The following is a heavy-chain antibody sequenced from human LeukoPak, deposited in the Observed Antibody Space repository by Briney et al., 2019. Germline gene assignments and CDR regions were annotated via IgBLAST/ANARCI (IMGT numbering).Heavy chain of an antibody. CDR1: GFTVSSNY. CDR2: IHSGGST. V-gene: IGHV3-66*01. J-gene: IGHJ4*02. D-gene: IGHD4-17*01. CDR3: VGATGFGY. Sequence: PGGSLRLSCAVSGFTVSSNYMSWVRQAPGKGLEWVSVIHSGGSTYHADPVKGRFTISRDNSKNTVYLQMNSLRAEDTAVYYCVGATGFGYWGQGTLVTVSS.